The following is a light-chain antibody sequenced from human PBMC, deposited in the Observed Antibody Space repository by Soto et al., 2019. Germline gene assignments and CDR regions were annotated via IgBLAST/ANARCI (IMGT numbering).Light chain of an antibody. CDR1: RND. V-gene: IGKV1-17*01. Sequence: RNDLGWFQQKPGKAPKRRSYAASTLQSGVPSMFIGSGYETKCTLTIGGLQPEDFATDYCLQHTGYPITFCHGTRLEIK. J-gene: IGKJ5*01. CDR2: AAS. CDR3: LQHTGYPIT.